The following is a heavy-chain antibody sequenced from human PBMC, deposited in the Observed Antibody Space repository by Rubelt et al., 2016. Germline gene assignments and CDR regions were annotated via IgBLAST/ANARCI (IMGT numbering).Heavy chain of an antibody. CDR1: GGSISSSSYY. CDR2: IYYSGST. V-gene: IGHV4-39*07. CDR3: SRGGLNWFDP. D-gene: IGHD3-16*01. J-gene: IGHJ5*02. Sequence: QLQLQESGPGLVKPSETLSLTCTVSGGSISSSSYYWGWIRQPPGKGLEWIGSIYYSGSTYYNPSPKSRVTMSVDTSKNQFSRKLSAVTAADTAVYYCSRGGLNWFDPWGQGTLVTVSS.